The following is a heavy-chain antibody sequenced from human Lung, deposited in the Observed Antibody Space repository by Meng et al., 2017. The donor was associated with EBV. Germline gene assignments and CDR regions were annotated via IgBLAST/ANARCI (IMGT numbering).Heavy chain of an antibody. CDR2: INHSGST. CDR3: ARERDTRWFDP. CDR1: DGSFSGYY. V-gene: IGHV4-34*01. D-gene: IGHD5-18*01. J-gene: IGHJ5*02. Sequence: QVQLQQWGAGLVKPSETLSLTCAVYDGSFSGYYWSWIRQPPGKGLEWIGEINHSGSTNYNPSLKSRVTISVDTSKNQFSLKLSSVTAADTAVYYCARERDTRWFDPWGRGTLVTVSS.